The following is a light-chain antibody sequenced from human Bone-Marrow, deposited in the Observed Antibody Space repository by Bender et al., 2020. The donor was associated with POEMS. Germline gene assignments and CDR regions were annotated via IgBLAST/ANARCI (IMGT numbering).Light chain of an antibody. CDR1: SSNIGTNP. CDR2: GNI. CDR3: AAWEDSLNGWV. J-gene: IGLJ3*02. Sequence: QSGLTQPPSASGTPGQRVTIPCSGSSSNIGTNPVNWYQQLPGTAPKLLIYGNINRPSGVPDRFSGSKSGTSASLAISGLQSEDEADYYCAAWEDSLNGWVFGGGTKLTVL. V-gene: IGLV1-44*01.